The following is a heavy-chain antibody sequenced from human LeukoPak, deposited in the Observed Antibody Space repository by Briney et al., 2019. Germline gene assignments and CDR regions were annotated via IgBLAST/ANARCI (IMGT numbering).Heavy chain of an antibody. V-gene: IGHV4-34*01. CDR1: GGSFSGYY. D-gene: IGHD2-15*01. J-gene: IGHJ4*02. CDR3: ARGVGYCSGGSCYPDYFDY. CDR2: INHSGST. Sequence: SETLSLTCAVYGGSFSGYYWSWIRQPPGKGLEWIGEINHSGSTNYNPSLKSRATISVDTSKNQFSLKLSSVTAADTAVYYCARGVGYCSGGSCYPDYFDYWGQGTLVTVSS.